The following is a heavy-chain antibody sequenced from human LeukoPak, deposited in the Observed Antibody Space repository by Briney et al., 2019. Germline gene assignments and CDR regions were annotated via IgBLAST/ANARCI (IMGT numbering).Heavy chain of an antibody. CDR2: IYYSGST. CDR1: GSSISSYY. Sequence: SETLSLTCTVSGSSISSYYWSWIRQPPGKGLEWIGYIYYSGSTNYNPSLKSRVTISVDTSKNQFSLKLSSVTAADTAVYYCARVLSLAGIQSCDAFDIWGQGTMVTASS. J-gene: IGHJ3*02. CDR3: ARVLSLAGIQSCDAFDI. V-gene: IGHV4-59*01. D-gene: IGHD6-13*01.